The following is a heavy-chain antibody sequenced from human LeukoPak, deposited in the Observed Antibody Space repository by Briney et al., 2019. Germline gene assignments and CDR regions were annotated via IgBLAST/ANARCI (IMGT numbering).Heavy chain of an antibody. CDR1: GYTLTELS. CDR3: ASPLVGTTRSDAFDI. J-gene: IGHJ3*02. Sequence: ASGKVSCKVSGYTLTELSMHWVRQAPGKGLEWRGGSDPEDGETMYAQKFQDRVTMTEDTSTDTLYMELSSLRVEDTAVYYCASPLVGTTRSDAFDIWGQGTMVTVS. V-gene: IGHV1-24*01. D-gene: IGHD1-26*01. CDR2: SDPEDGET.